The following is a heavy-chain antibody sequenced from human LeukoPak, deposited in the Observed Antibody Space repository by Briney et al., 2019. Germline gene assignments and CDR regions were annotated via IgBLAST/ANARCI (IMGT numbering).Heavy chain of an antibody. J-gene: IGHJ4*02. V-gene: IGHV3-7*04. CDR1: GFTFSNYW. CDR3: ARDIPQGLSYFDY. Sequence: GGSLRLSCGASGFTFSNYWMSWVRQAPGKGLEWVANIKEDGSEKNYVDSAKGRFAISRDNAKDSLYLQMNSLRAEDTAVYYCARDIPQGLSYFDYWGQGTLVTVSS. D-gene: IGHD2-2*02. CDR2: IKEDGSEK.